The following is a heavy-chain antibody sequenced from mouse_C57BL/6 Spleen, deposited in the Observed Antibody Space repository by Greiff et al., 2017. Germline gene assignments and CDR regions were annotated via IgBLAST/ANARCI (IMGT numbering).Heavy chain of an antibody. CDR1: GYTFTSYG. V-gene: IGHV1-81*01. CDR3: ARNYGSDWYFDV. Sequence: VQRVESGAELARPGASVKLSCKASGYTFTSYGISWVKQRTGQGLEWIGEIYPRSGNTYYNEKFKGKATLTADKSSSTAYMELRSLTSEDSAVYFCARNYGSDWYFDVWGTGTTVTVSS. D-gene: IGHD1-1*01. J-gene: IGHJ1*03. CDR2: IYPRSGNT.